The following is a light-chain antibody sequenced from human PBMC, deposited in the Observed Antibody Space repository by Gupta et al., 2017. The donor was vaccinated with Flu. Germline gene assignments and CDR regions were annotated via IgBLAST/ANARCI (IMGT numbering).Light chain of an antibody. J-gene: IGLJ3*02. V-gene: IGLV2-14*01. Sequence: QSALTQPASVSGSPGQSITISCTGTSSDVGGYNYVSWYQQHPGKAPKLMIYEVSNRPSGVSNRCAGSKSGTTAFMTXSXLQAEDXAYYYCSSYTSSSTGVFGGGTKLTVL. CDR2: EVS. CDR1: SSDVGGYNY. CDR3: SSYTSSSTGV.